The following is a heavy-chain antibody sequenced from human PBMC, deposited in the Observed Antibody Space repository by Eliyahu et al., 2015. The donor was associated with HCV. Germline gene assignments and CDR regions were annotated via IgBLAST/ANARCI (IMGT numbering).Heavy chain of an antibody. J-gene: IGHJ6*02. V-gene: IGHV3-11*01. CDR3: ARDRGRDYYDSSGYYPTIYLYYGMDV. CDR2: ISSSGSTI. Sequence: AASGFTFSDYYMSWIRQAPGKGLEWVSYISSSGSTIYDADSXKXXFTXSRXNAKNSLYLQMNSLRAEDTAVYYCARDRGRDYYDSSGYYPTIYLYYGMDVWGQGTTVTVSS. CDR1: GFTFSDYY. D-gene: IGHD3-22*01.